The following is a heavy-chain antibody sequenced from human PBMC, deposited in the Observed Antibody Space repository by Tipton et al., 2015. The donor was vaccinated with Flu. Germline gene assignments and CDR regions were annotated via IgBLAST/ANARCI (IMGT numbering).Heavy chain of an antibody. CDR2: VYYTGTT. Sequence: TLSLTCTVSGASISSYFWSWIRQPPGEGLQRIGYVYYTGTTDYNPSFKSRVTLSIDTAKNQFSLKVRSATAADTAVYFCARHKQWLANYFDIWGQGTQLTVSS. D-gene: IGHD6-19*01. V-gene: IGHV4-59*07. CDR1: GASISSYF. J-gene: IGHJ4*02. CDR3: ARHKQWLANYFDI.